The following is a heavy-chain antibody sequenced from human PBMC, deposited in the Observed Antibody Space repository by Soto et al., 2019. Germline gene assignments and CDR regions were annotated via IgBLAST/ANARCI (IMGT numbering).Heavy chain of an antibody. J-gene: IGHJ5*02. CDR1: GYTFTSYG. V-gene: IGHV1-18*01. CDR3: ARGVTIFGVVIEYNWFDP. D-gene: IGHD3-3*01. CDR2: ISAYNGNT. Sequence: ASVKVSCKASGYTFTSYGISWVRQAPGQGLEWMGWISAYNGNTNYAQKLQGRVTMTTDTSTSTAYMELRSLRSDDTAVYYCARGVTIFGVVIEYNWFDPWGQGTLVTVSS.